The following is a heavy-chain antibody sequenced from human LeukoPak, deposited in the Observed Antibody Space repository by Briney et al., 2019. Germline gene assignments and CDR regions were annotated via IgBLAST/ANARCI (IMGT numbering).Heavy chain of an antibody. D-gene: IGHD4-17*01. V-gene: IGHV4-59*12. CDR3: ASADSGYGDYGWVFDY. J-gene: IGHJ4*02. CDR1: GGSISSYY. Sequence: SGTLSLTCTVSGGSISSYYWSWIRQPPGKGLEWIGYIYYSGSTNYNPSLKSRVTISVDTSKNQFSLKLSSVTAADTAVYYCASADSGYGDYGWVFDYWGQGTLVTVSS. CDR2: IYYSGST.